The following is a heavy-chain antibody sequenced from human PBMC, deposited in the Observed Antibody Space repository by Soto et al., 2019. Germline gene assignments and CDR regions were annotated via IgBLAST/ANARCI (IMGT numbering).Heavy chain of an antibody. CDR2: IIPIFGTA. CDR3: ARGYSGSTVNWFDP. Sequence: SVKASSKASGGTFSSYAISWVRQAPGQGLEWMGGIIPIFGTANYAQKFQGRVTITADKSTSTAYMELSSLRSEDTAVYYCARGYSGSTVNWFDPWGQGTLVTVS. D-gene: IGHD5-12*01. J-gene: IGHJ5*02. V-gene: IGHV1-69*06. CDR1: GGTFSSYA.